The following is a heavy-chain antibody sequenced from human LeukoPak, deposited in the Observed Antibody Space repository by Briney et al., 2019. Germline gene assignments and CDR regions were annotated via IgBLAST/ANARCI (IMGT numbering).Heavy chain of an antibody. CDR2: ISTSSNYR. Sequence: PGGSLRLSCAASGFTFSSYNVNWVRQAPGKGLEWVSSISTSSNYRYYADSVKGRFTISRDNAKKLLYLQMNSLRAEDTAVYYCARDAVKAEEVYYFDYWGQGTLVTVSS. D-gene: IGHD2-15*01. V-gene: IGHV3-21*01. J-gene: IGHJ4*02. CDR3: ARDAVKAEEVYYFDY. CDR1: GFTFSSYN.